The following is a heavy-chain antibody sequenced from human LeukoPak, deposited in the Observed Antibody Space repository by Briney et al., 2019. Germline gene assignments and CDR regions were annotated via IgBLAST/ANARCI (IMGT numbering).Heavy chain of an antibody. V-gene: IGHV6-1*01. CDR2: TYYRSKWYN. D-gene: IGHD4-17*01. Sequence: PSQTLSLTCAISGDSVSSNSAAWNWIRQSPSRGLEWLGRTYYRSKWYNDYAVSVESRITINPDTSKNQFSLQLNSVTPEDTAVYYCARDPRDYGDSYYYYGMDAWGKGTTVTVSS. CDR3: ARDPRDYGDSYYYYGMDA. CDR1: GDSVSSNSAA. J-gene: IGHJ6*04.